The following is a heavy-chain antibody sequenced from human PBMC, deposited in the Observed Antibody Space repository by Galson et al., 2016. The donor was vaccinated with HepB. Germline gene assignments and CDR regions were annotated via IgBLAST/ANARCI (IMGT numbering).Heavy chain of an antibody. CDR3: SKESGGSPYFDY. CDR1: GFTFGSYA. J-gene: IGHJ4*02. D-gene: IGHD1-26*01. CDR2: ISGSGLHT. V-gene: IGHV3-23*01. Sequence: SLRLSCAASGFTFGSYAMSWVRQTPGKGLEWVSLISGSGLHTYYADSFKGRFTISRDNSSNTLYLQMHSLRAEDTGLYYCSKESGGSPYFDYWGQGTPVTVSS.